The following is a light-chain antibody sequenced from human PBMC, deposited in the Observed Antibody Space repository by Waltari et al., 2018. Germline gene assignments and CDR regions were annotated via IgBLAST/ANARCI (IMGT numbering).Light chain of an antibody. CDR1: QGISTY. CDR2: AAS. CDR3: QKYNIVPPWA. V-gene: IGKV1-27*01. Sequence: DIQMTQSPSSLSASVGDRVTITCRASQGISTYLAWYQQKPGKVPKLLIYAASTLQSGVPSRFRGRGSVTDFTLTISSLQPEDVATYYCQKYNIVPPWAFGQGTKVEIK. J-gene: IGKJ1*01.